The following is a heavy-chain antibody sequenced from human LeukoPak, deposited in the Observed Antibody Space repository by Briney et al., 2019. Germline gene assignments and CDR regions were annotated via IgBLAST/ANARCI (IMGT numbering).Heavy chain of an antibody. J-gene: IGHJ4*02. CDR1: GGSISSYY. CDR2: IYYSGST. Sequence: SETLSLTCTVSGGSISSYYWSWIRQPPGKGLEWIGYIYYSGSTNYNPSLKSRVTISVDTSKNQFSLKLSSVTAADTAVYYCALGCYYFDYWGQGTLVTVSS. D-gene: IGHD4/OR15-4a*01. V-gene: IGHV4-59*01. CDR3: ALGCYYFDY.